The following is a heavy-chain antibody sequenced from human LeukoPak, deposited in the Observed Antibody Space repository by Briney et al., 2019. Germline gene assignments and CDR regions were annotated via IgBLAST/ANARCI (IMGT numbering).Heavy chain of an antibody. D-gene: IGHD3-10*01. J-gene: IGHJ4*02. CDR3: AREGYGSGSYYGY. Sequence: GGSLRLSCAASGFTLSSYAMNWVRQAPGKGLEWVSVISGSGGSTSYADSVKGRFTISRDNSKNTLYLQMNSLRAEDTAMYYCAREGYGSGSYYGYWGQGTLVTVSS. CDR1: GFTLSSYA. V-gene: IGHV3-23*01. CDR2: ISGSGGST.